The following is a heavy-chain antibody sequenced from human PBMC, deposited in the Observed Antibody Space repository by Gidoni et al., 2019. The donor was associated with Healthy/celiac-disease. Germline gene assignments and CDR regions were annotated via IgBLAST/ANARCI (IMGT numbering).Heavy chain of an antibody. Sequence: QVQLQESGPGLVKPSETRSLTCTVSGASISSYYWSWIRPPPGKGLEWIGYIYYSGSTNYNPSLKRRVTISVDTSKNQFSLKLSSVTAADTAVYYCARVRDGYKMGGYYGMDVWGQGTTVTVSS. CDR3: ARVRDGYKMGGYYGMDV. D-gene: IGHD5-12*01. CDR2: IYYSGST. J-gene: IGHJ6*02. CDR1: GASISSYY. V-gene: IGHV4-59*01.